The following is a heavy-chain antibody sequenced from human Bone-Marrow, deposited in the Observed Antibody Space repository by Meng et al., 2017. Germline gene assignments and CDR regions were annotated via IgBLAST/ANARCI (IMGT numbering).Heavy chain of an antibody. CDR2: IIPIFGTA. J-gene: IGHJ4*02. CDR3: ARDDRFGELGGY. D-gene: IGHD3-10*01. Sequence: SVKVSCKASGGTFSSYAISWVRQAPGQGLEWMGGIIPIFGTANYAQKFQGRVTITTDESTSTAYMELSSLRSEDTAVYYCARDDRFGELGGYWGQGTLVTVSS. CDR1: GGTFSSYA. V-gene: IGHV1-69*05.